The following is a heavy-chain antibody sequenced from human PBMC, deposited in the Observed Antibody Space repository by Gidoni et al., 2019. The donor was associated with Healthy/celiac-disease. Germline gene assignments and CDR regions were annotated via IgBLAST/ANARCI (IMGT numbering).Heavy chain of an antibody. CDR3: ARDCGVRPGYYSYYYYYYGMDV. Sequence: QVQLVESGGGVVQPGRSLRLSCAASGFTFSSYAMHWFRQAPGKGLEWVAVISYDGSNKYYADSVKGRFTISRDNSKNTLYLQMNSLRAEDTAVYYCARDCGVRPGYYSYYYYYYGMDVWGQGTTVTVSS. J-gene: IGHJ6*02. D-gene: IGHD3-22*01. V-gene: IGHV3-30*04. CDR1: GFTFSSYA. CDR2: ISYDGSNK.